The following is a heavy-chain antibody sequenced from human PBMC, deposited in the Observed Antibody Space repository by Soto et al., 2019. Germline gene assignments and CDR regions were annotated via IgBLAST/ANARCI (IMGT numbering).Heavy chain of an antibody. D-gene: IGHD1-26*01. CDR1: GGTFSTYT. J-gene: IGHJ6*02. V-gene: IGHV1-69*02. CDR3: ARLRDSDGMDV. CDR2: IIPILGIP. Sequence: QVQLVQSGAEVKKPGSSVKVSCKASGGTFSTYTSTWVRQAPGQGLEWMGRIIPILGIPNYAQKFQGRVTITADKSTSTAYMELSSLRSEDTAVYYCARLRDSDGMDVWGQGTTVTVSS.